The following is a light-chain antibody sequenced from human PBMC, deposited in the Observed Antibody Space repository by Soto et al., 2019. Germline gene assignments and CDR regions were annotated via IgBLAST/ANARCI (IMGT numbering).Light chain of an antibody. J-gene: IGKJ5*01. CDR3: QQFGSSVT. CDR1: QSVSSTY. Sequence: EIVFTQSPCALSLSPGERATLSCRASQSVSSTYLAWYQQKPGQAPRLLIYRTSTRATGIPDRFSGSGSGTDFTLTISRLEPEDFAVYYCQQFGSSVTFGQGTRLEIK. CDR2: RTS. V-gene: IGKV3-20*01.